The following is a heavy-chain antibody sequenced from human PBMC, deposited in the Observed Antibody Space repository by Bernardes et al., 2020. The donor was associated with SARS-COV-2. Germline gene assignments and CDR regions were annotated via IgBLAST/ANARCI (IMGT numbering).Heavy chain of an antibody. CDR3: ATGPTSTGEFGS. CDR1: GGTFSTHG. CDR2: IIPIFGTP. D-gene: IGHD2-2*01. V-gene: IGHV1-69*13. J-gene: IGHJ4*02. Sequence: SVKVSCKASGGTFSTHGINWVRQARGLGLEWMGRIIPIFGTPIYAPEFQGRVTITADESTNTAYIELSSLLSEDTAMYYCATGPTSTGEFGSWGQGTPVTVSS.